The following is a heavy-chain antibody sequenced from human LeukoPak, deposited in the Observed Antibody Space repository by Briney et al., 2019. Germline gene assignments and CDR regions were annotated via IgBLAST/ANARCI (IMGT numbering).Heavy chain of an antibody. CDR1: GYTFTGYY. CDR2: INPNSGGT. D-gene: IGHD6-19*01. CDR3: ARNQYSSGSRGHYYYYMDV. Sequence: GASVTVSCKASGYTFTGYYMHWVRQAPGQGLEWMGWINPNSGGTNYAQKFQGRVTMTRDTSISTAYMELSRLRSDDTAVYYCARNQYSSGSRGHYYYYMDVWGKGTTVTISS. V-gene: IGHV1-2*02. J-gene: IGHJ6*03.